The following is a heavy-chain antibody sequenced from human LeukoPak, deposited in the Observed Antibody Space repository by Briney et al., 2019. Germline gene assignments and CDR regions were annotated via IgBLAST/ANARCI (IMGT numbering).Heavy chain of an antibody. V-gene: IGHV3-23*01. Sequence: GGSLRLSCAASGFTFSNYGMTWVRQAPGKGLEWVSGISGSGGSTYYADSVTARFTISRDNSKNTLYLQINSLRAEDTAVYYCARGYCSGGSCYSEIDYWGQGTLVTVSS. CDR3: ARGYCSGGSCYSEIDY. J-gene: IGHJ4*02. CDR1: GFTFSNYG. D-gene: IGHD2-15*01. CDR2: ISGSGGST.